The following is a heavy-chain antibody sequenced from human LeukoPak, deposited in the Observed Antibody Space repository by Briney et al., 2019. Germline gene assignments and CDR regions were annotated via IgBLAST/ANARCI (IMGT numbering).Heavy chain of an antibody. V-gene: IGHV4-34*01. J-gene: IGHJ6*02. D-gene: IGHD3-3*01. CDR2: INHSGST. Sequence: SETLSLTCAVYGGSFSGYYWSWIRQPPGKGLEWIGEINHSGSTNYNPSLKSRVTISVDTSKNQFSLKLSSVTAADTAVYYCASFGGLVPYYYGMDVWGQGTTVTVSS. CDR1: GGSFSGYY. CDR3: ASFGGLVPYYYGMDV.